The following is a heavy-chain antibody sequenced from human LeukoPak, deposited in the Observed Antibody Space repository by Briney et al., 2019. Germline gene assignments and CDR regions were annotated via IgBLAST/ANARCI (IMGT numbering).Heavy chain of an antibody. CDR2: TYYKSKWYN. Sequence: SQTLSLTCDISGDSVSSNSVIWNWIGQSPSRGLEWLGRTYYKSKWYNGYATSVQSRITINSDTSRNQFSLRLNSVTPEDTAVYYCARDLHGSRGEFDYWGQGTLVTVSS. CDR3: ARDLHGSRGEFDY. V-gene: IGHV6-1*01. CDR1: GDSVSSNSVI. D-gene: IGHD3-10*01. J-gene: IGHJ4*02.